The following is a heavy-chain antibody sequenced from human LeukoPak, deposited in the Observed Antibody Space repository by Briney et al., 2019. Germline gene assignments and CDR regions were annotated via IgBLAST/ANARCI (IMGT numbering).Heavy chain of an antibody. CDR1: GFNFRPYG. CDR3: ARPGGYAFDL. J-gene: IGHJ3*01. CDR2: ITYDGTDT. Sequence: GTSLRLSCAASGFNFRPYGFHWVRQAPGKGPEWMAFITYDGTDTNYADSVKGRFTLSRDNSQNTLYLQMNSLRAADTAAYYCARPGGYAFDLWGQGTMVTVSS. V-gene: IGHV3-30*04. D-gene: IGHD3-16*01.